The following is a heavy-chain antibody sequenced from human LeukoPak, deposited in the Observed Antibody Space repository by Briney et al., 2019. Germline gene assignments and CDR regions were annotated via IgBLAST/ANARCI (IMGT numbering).Heavy chain of an antibody. Sequence: ASVKVSCKASGYTFTSYGISWVRQAPGQGLEWMGWIGAYNGNTNYAQKLQGRVTMTTDTSTSTAYMELRSLRSDDTAVYYCARPLYYDSSGCFSHWGQGTLVTVSS. J-gene: IGHJ4*02. CDR2: IGAYNGNT. CDR3: ARPLYYDSSGCFSH. CDR1: GYTFTSYG. D-gene: IGHD3-22*01. V-gene: IGHV1-18*01.